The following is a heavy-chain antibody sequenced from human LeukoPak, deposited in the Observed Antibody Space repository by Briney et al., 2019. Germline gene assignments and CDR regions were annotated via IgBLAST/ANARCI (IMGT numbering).Heavy chain of an antibody. V-gene: IGHV4-4*02. D-gene: IGHD6-13*01. Sequence: SGTLSLTCAVSGGSISSSNWWSWVRQPPGKGLEWIGEIYHSGSTNYNPSLKSRVTISEDTSKNQFSLKLTSVTASDTAVYYCARLIGEAAAGWDWYFDLWGRGTLVTVSS. CDR2: IYHSGST. CDR3: ARLIGEAAAGWDWYFDL. J-gene: IGHJ2*01. CDR1: GGSISSSNW.